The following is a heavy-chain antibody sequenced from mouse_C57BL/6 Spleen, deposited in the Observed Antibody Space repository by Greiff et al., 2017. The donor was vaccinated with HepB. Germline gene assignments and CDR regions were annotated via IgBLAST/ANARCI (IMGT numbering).Heavy chain of an antibody. V-gene: IGHV5-17*01. J-gene: IGHJ4*01. Sequence: DVMLVESGGGLVKPGGSLKLSCAASGFTFSDYGMHWVRQAPEKGLEWVAYISSGSSTIYYADTVKGRFTISRDNAKNTLFLQMTSLRSEDTAMYYCARRVDGYYYAMDYWGQGTSVTVSS. D-gene: IGHD2-3*01. CDR2: ISSGSSTI. CDR3: ARRVDGYYYAMDY. CDR1: GFTFSDYG.